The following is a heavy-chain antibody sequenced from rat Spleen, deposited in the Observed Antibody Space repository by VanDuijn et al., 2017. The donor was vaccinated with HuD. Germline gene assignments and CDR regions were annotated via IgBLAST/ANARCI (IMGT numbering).Heavy chain of an antibody. CDR1: GFTFSDYY. D-gene: IGHD1-9*01. Sequence: EVQLVESDGGLVQPGRSLKLSCAASGFTFSDYYMAWVRQAPTKGLEWVATISYDGSSTYYRDSVKGRFTISRDNAKSTLYLQMDSLRSEDTATYYCARDSTMGITPFDYWGQGVMVTVSS. CDR2: ISYDGSST. V-gene: IGHV5-29*01. J-gene: IGHJ2*01. CDR3: ARDSTMGITPFDY.